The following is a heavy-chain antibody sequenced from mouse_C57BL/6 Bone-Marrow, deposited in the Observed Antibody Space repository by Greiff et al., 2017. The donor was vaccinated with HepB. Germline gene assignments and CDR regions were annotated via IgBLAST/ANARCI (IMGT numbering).Heavy chain of an antibody. Sequence: QVQLQQPGAELVMPGASVKLSCKASGYTFTSYWMHWEKQRPGQGLEWIGEIDPSDSYTNYNQKFKGKATLTVDTSSSTAYMQLSSLTSEDSAVYYCATYGRDYYAMDYWGQGTSVTVSS. J-gene: IGHJ4*01. CDR2: IDPSDSYT. CDR1: GYTFTSYW. CDR3: ATYGRDYYAMDY. D-gene: IGHD1-1*01. V-gene: IGHV1-69*01.